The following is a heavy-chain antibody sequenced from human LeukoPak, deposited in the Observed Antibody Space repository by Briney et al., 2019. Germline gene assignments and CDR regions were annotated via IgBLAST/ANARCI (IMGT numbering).Heavy chain of an antibody. CDR2: ICSGGGT. Sequence: GSLRLSCAASGFTVSTNYMSWVRQAPGKGLEWVSVICSGGGTYYADSVKGRFTVSRDSSKNTLYLQMNTLRAEDTAEYYCARDSDYGSGYFDYWGQGTLVTVSS. CDR1: GFTVSTNY. V-gene: IGHV3-66*01. D-gene: IGHD3-10*01. CDR3: ARDSDYGSGYFDY. J-gene: IGHJ4*02.